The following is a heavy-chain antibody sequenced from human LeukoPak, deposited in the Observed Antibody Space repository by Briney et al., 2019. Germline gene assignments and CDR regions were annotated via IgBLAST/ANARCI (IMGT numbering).Heavy chain of an antibody. CDR1: GYAFTVRY. J-gene: IGHJ4*02. D-gene: IGHD2/OR15-2a*01. CDR3: STEDKYCKTTTCDDY. V-gene: IGHV1-2*02. CDR2: IKPDSGFT. Sequence: RASVKVSCKASGYAFTVRYMHWVRQVPGQGLEWMGFIKPDSGFTNYAEKFQDRVTMCRDTSITTVYMELSSLGSGDTALYYCSTEDKYCKTTTCDDYWGQGTLVTVSS.